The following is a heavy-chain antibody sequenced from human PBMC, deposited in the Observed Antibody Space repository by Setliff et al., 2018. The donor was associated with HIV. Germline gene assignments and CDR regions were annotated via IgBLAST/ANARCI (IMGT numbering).Heavy chain of an antibody. D-gene: IGHD3-10*01. Sequence: PSETLSLTCTVSGGSISSYYWSWIRQPPGKGLEWIGYIYYSGSTNYNPSLKSRVTISVDTSKNQFSLKLSSVTAADTAVYYCARVDGSSDAFDIWGQGTMVTVSS. J-gene: IGHJ3*02. V-gene: IGHV4-59*01. CDR3: ARVDGSSDAFDI. CDR1: GGSISSYY. CDR2: IYYSGST.